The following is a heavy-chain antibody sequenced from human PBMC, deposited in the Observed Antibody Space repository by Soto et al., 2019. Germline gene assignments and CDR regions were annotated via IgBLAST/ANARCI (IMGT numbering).Heavy chain of an antibody. CDR2: IYYSGTT. CDR3: ARCSLVVVPAPGFDP. V-gene: IGHV4-31*03. D-gene: IGHD2-2*01. Sequence: SETLSLTCTVSGGSISSGGYYWSWVRQHPGKGLEWIGYIYYSGTTYYNPSLKSRVTISVDTSKNQFSLKLSSVSAADTALYYCARCSLVVVPAPGFDPWGRGTLVTVSS. J-gene: IGHJ5*02. CDR1: GGSISSGGYY.